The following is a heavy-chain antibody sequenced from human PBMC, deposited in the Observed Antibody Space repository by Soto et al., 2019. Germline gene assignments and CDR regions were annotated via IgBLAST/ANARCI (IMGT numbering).Heavy chain of an antibody. D-gene: IGHD3-10*01. J-gene: IGHJ4*02. CDR3: ARDRGGRLDY. V-gene: IGHV3-33*01. Sequence: VRLSDARPVLTFCSYGWHSVRQAPGKGLEWVAVIWYDGSNKYYADSVKGRFTISRDNSKNTLYLQLNSLRAVVTAVDYWARDRGGRLDYWGQGTLLSL. CDR2: IWYDGSNK. CDR1: VLTFCSYG.